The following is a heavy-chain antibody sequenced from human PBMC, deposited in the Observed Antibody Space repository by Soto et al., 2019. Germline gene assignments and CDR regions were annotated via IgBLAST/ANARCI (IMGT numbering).Heavy chain of an antibody. CDR1: GFTFSSYA. D-gene: IGHD3-22*01. J-gene: IGHJ4*02. CDR2: ISGSGVST. Sequence: EVQLLESGGGLAQPGGSLRPSCAASGFTFSSYAMSWGRQAPGKGLEWVSAISGSGVSTYYADSVKGRFTISRDNSKNTLYLQMNSLRAEDTAVYYCAKSPGMYYYDSSGYYHYDYWGQGTLVTVSS. V-gene: IGHV3-23*01. CDR3: AKSPGMYYYDSSGYYHYDY.